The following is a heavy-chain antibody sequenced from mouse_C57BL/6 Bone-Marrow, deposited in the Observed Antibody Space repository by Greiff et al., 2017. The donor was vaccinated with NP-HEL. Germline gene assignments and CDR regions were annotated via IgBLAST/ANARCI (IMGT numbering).Heavy chain of an antibody. V-gene: IGHV1-54*01. CDR3: ARSPLRFAY. CDR1: GYAFTNYL. D-gene: IGHD1-1*01. J-gene: IGHJ3*01. CDR2: INPGSGGT. Sequence: VQLQQSGAELVRPGTSVKVSCKASGYAFTNYLIEWVKQRPGQGLEWIGVINPGSGGTNYNEKFKGKATLTADKSSSTAYMQLSSLTSEDAAVYFCARSPLRFAYWGQGTLVTVSA.